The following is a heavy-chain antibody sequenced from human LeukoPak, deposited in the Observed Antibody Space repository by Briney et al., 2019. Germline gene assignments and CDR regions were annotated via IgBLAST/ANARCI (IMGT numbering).Heavy chain of an antibody. V-gene: IGHV4-34*01. CDR1: GGSFSGYY. D-gene: IGHD5-12*01. CDR3: ARSGSGYLRYYFDY. Sequence: PSETLSLTCAVYGGSFSGYYWSWIRQPPGKGLEWIGEINHSGSTNYNPSLKSRVTISVDTSKNHFSLKLTSVTAADTAVYYCARSGSGYLRYYFDYWGQGTLVTVSS. CDR2: INHSGST. J-gene: IGHJ4*02.